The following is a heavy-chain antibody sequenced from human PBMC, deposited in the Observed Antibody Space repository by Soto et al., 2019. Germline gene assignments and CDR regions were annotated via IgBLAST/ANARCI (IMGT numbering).Heavy chain of an antibody. CDR3: ARGRYYGSGSYYSYYYYYGMDV. J-gene: IGHJ6*02. Sequence: QVQLQQWGAGLLKPSETLSLTCAVYGGSFSGYYWSWIRQPPGKGLEWIGEINHSGSTNYNPSLKSRVNISVDTSKNQFSLKLSSVTAADTAVYYCARGRYYGSGSYYSYYYYYGMDVWGQGTTVTVSS. V-gene: IGHV4-34*01. D-gene: IGHD3-10*01. CDR2: INHSGST. CDR1: GGSFSGYY.